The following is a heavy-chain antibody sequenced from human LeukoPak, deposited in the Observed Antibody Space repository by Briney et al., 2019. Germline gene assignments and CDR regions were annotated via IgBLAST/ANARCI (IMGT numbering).Heavy chain of an antibody. CDR2: IYSGGST. CDR1: GFTASSNY. Sequence: GGSLRLSCAASGFTASSNYMSWVRQAPGKGLEWVSVIYSGGSTYYADSVKGRFTISRDNSKNTLYLQMNSLRAEDTAVYYCAKHLWRDLLWFGEGYYFGYWGQGTLVTVSS. D-gene: IGHD3-10*01. CDR3: AKHLWRDLLWFGEGYYFGY. V-gene: IGHV3-53*01. J-gene: IGHJ4*02.